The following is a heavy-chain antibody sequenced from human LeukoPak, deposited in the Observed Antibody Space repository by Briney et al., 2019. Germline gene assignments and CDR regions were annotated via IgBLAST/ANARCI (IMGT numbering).Heavy chain of an antibody. CDR3: ARGYDYVWGSYRPYDY. CDR2: IYYSGST. CDR1: GGSISSYY. J-gene: IGHJ4*02. D-gene: IGHD3-16*02. V-gene: IGHV4-59*12. Sequence: SGTLSLTCTVSGGSISSYYWSWIRQPPGKGLEWIGSIYYSGSTYYNPSLKSRVTISVDTSKNQFSLKLSSVTAADTAVYYCARGYDYVWGSYRPYDYWGQGTLVTVSS.